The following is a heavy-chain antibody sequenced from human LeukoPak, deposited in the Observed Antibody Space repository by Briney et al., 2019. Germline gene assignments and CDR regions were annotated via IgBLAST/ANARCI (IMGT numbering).Heavy chain of an antibody. V-gene: IGHV4-34*01. D-gene: IGHD6-13*01. CDR3: ARAHPIAGWFDP. J-gene: IGHJ5*02. CDR2: INHSGST. Sequence: PSETLSLTCAVYGGSFSGYYWCWIRQPPGKGLEWIGEINHSGSTNYNPSLKSRVTMSVDTSKNQFSLKLSSVTAADTAVYYCARAHPIAGWFDPWGQGTLVTVSS. CDR1: GGSFSGYY.